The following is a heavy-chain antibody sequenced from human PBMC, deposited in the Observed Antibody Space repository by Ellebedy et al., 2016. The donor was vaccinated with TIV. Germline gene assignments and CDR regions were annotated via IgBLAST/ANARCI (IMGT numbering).Heavy chain of an antibody. J-gene: IGHJ5*02. CDR1: GGTFSNYA. D-gene: IGHD2-21*01. Sequence: AASVKVSCKASGGTFSNYAIIWVRQAPGQGLEWMGRIIPILGLANYAQTFQGRFTINADKSTSTAYMELNSLRSEDTAVYYCARASPDWRGGWFDPWGQGTLVTVSS. CDR2: IIPILGLA. V-gene: IGHV1-69*04. CDR3: ARASPDWRGGWFDP.